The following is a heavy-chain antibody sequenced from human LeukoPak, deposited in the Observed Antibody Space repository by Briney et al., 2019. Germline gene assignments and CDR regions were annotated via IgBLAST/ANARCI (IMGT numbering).Heavy chain of an antibody. CDR2: ISYDGSNK. CDR1: GFTFSSYA. Sequence: PGGSPRLSCAASGFTFSSYAMHWVRQAPGKGLEWVAVISYDGSNKYYADSVKGRFTISRDNSKNTLYLQMNSLRAEDTAVYYCARTSSTSPYYYYYGMDVWGQGTTVTVSS. J-gene: IGHJ6*02. V-gene: IGHV3-30-3*01. CDR3: ARTSSTSPYYYYYGMDV. D-gene: IGHD6-6*01.